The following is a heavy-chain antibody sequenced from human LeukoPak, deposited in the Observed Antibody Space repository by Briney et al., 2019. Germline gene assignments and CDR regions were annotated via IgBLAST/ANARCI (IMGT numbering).Heavy chain of an antibody. D-gene: IGHD6-19*01. CDR3: ARAKYSSGWYNWFDP. Sequence: PSQTLSLTCTVSGGSISSGSYYWSWIRQPAGKGLEWIGRIYTSGSTNYNPSLKSRVTISVDTSKNQFSLKLSSVPAADTAVYYCARAKYSSGWYNWFDPWGQGTLVTASS. CDR1: GGSISSGSYY. CDR2: IYTSGST. J-gene: IGHJ5*02. V-gene: IGHV4-61*02.